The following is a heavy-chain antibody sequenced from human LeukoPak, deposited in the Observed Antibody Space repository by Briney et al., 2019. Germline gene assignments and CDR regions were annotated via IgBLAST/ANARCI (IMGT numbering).Heavy chain of an antibody. CDR2: ITGSGAM. CDR1: GFTFNTFA. D-gene: IGHD2-15*01. J-gene: IGHJ4*02. V-gene: IGHV3-48*01. Sequence: GGSLRLSCVASGFTFNTFAMIWVRLVPGKGLNYVSHITGSGAMYYADSVKDRFTIYRDNAKNSVYLQMNSLTADDTGVYYCARRASGALESWGQGTLVTVSS. CDR3: ARRASGALES.